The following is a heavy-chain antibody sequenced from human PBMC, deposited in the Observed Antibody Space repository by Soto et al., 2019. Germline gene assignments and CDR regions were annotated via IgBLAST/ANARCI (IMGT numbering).Heavy chain of an antibody. D-gene: IGHD5-12*01. CDR1: GGSYSGYY. Sequence: SVTLSLPCAVYGGSYSGYYWSWIRQPPGRGLEWIGEISPCGSTNSNPSLKSRVTISVDTSKNQFSLKLSSVTAADTAVDYGASEDIVGTIEYWRQGPRVIVCS. CDR3: ASEDIVGTIEY. V-gene: IGHV4-34*01. J-gene: IGHJ4*02. CDR2: ISPCGST.